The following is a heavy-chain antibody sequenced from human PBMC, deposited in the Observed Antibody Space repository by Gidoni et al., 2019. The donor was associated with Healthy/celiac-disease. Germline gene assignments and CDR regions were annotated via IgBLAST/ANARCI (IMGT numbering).Heavy chain of an antibody. Sequence: EVQLLESGGGLVQPGGSLRLSCAASGFTFSSYAMSWVRQAPGKGLEWVSAISGSGGSTYYADSVKGRFTISRDNSKNTLYLQMNSLRAEDTAVYYCAKVYCSSTSCYGAHYYYYYMDVWGKGTTVTVSS. D-gene: IGHD2-2*01. CDR3: AKVYCSSTSCYGAHYYYYYMDV. CDR1: GFTFSSYA. V-gene: IGHV3-23*01. CDR2: ISGSGGST. J-gene: IGHJ6*03.